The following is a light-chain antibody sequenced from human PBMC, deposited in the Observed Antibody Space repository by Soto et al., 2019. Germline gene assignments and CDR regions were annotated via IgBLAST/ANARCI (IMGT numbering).Light chain of an antibody. CDR2: LGS. J-gene: IGKJ3*01. V-gene: IGKV2-28*01. Sequence: DIVMTQSPLSLPVTPGEAASISCRSSESLLFTNGYNYLDWYVQKPGQSPQLLIYLGSHRAPGVPDRFSCSRSGTHFTLKISRVAAEDLCFYSCMQGVETPFPFGPGTKFDI. CDR1: ESLLFTNGYNY. CDR3: MQGVETPFP.